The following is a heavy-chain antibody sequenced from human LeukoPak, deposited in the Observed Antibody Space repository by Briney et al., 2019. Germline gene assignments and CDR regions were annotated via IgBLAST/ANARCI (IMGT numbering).Heavy chain of an antibody. CDR3: AKLAGLTYEEYYFDY. V-gene: IGHV3-23*01. J-gene: IGHJ4*02. CDR2: IGGTGYDI. CDR1: GFTFNSYA. D-gene: IGHD2-21*01. Sequence: GGSLRPSCAASGFTFNSYAMTWVRQAPGKGLEWVAAIGGTGYDIFYADSVKGRFTISRDNSKNTLFLQMNSLRAEDTAVYYCAKLAGLTYEEYYFDYWGQGTLVTVSS.